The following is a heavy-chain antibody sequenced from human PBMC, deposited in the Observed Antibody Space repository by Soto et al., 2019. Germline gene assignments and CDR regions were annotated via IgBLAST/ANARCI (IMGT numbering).Heavy chain of an antibody. Sequence: VSCKSSGYTFTDYHIHWVRQAPGQGLEFMGWINANNGGAGSTQQFQGRVTVTRDTSITTVYMELSNLRSDDTAVYYCAREGGSETLQPSYNWFDTWGQGTLVTVSS. CDR1: GYTFTDYH. V-gene: IGHV1-2*02. J-gene: IGHJ5*02. D-gene: IGHD6-25*01. CDR3: AREGGSETLQPSYNWFDT. CDR2: INANNGGA.